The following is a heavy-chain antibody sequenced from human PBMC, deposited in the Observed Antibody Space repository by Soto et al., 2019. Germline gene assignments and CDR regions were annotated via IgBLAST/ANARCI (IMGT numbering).Heavy chain of an antibody. CDR1: GLTFREHY. J-gene: IGHJ3*02. CDR2: IRNGGTHT. V-gene: IGHV3-11*01. D-gene: IGHD3-3*01. CDR3: ARFFCAFVI. Sequence: PGGSLRLSCSSSGLTFREHYMSWIRQAPGKGLEWVSYIRNGGTHTYYADSVKGRFKISRVDAKRSVYLQMNSLIAEDTAVYYCARFFCAFVIWVQGIIVT.